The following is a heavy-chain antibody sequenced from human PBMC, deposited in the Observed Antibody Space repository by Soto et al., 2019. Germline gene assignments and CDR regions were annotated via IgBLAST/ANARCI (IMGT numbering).Heavy chain of an antibody. CDR3: ARCVRDNWNNDAFDI. CDR1: GFTFDDYA. J-gene: IGHJ3*02. Sequence: PGGSLRLSCAASGFTFDDYAMHWVRQVPGKGLEWVSGIGWNSATIAYADSVKGRFTISRDNAKDSLYLELSSLRSEDTAVYYCARCVRDNWNNDAFDIWGQGTMVTVSS. V-gene: IGHV3-9*01. CDR2: IGWNSATI. D-gene: IGHD1-1*01.